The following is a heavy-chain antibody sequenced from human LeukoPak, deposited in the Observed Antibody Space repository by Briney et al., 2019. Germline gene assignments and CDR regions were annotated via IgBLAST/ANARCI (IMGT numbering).Heavy chain of an antibody. CDR2: ISSSSSII. CDR3: ARDLTVPTSMDV. CDR1: GFTFSSYN. D-gene: IGHD2-2*01. V-gene: IGHV3-48*01. J-gene: IGHJ6*04. Sequence: PGGSLRLSCAASGFTFSSYNINWVRQAPGKGLELVSYISSSSSIIYYADSVTGRFTISRDNAKNSLYLQMNSLRAEDTAVYYCARDLTVPTSMDVWGKGTTVTVSS.